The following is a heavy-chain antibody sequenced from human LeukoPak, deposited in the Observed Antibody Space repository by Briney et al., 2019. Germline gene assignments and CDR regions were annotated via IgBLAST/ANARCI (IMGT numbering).Heavy chain of an antibody. CDR3: AREAYSGSYYPGSRYYYYMDV. V-gene: IGHV3-74*01. CDR1: GFTFSSYW. Sequence: GGSPRLSCAASGFTFSSYWMHWVRQAPGKGLVWVSRINSDGSSTSYADSVKGRFTISRDNAKNTLYLQTNSLRAEDTAVYYCAREAYSGSYYPGSRYYYYMDVWGKGTTVTISS. J-gene: IGHJ6*03. CDR2: INSDGSST. D-gene: IGHD1-26*01.